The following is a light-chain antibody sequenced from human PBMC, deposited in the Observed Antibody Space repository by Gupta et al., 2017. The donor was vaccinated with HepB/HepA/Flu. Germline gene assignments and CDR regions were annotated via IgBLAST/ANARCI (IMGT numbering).Light chain of an antibody. J-gene: IGLJ2*01. Sequence: QSALTQPASVSGSLGQSITISCTGTSSDVGAYDAVSWYQQIPGKAPKLLIYDVNSRPSGVSNRFSGAKSGNTASLTIAGLQAEDETDYYCSSFSRTSTLVVFGGGTKLTVL. V-gene: IGLV2-14*03. CDR2: DVN. CDR1: SSDVGAYDA. CDR3: SSFSRTSTLVV.